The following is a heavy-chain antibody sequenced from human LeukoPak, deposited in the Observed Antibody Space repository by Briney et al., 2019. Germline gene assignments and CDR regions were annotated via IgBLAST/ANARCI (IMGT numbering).Heavy chain of an antibody. CDR3: ALSYYYDSSGYYYYYGMDV. J-gene: IGHJ6*02. V-gene: IGHV1-3*01. CDR2: INAGNGNT. CDR1: GYTFTSYA. D-gene: IGHD3-22*01. Sequence: ASVKVSCKASGYTFTSYAMHWVRQAPGQRLEWMGWINAGNGNTKYSQKFQGRVTMTTDTSTSTAYMELRSLRSDDTAVYYCALSYYYDSSGYYYYYGMDVWGQGTTVTVSS.